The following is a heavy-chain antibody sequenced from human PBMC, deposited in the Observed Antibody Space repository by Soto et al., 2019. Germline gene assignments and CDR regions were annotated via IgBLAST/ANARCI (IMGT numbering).Heavy chain of an antibody. V-gene: IGHV4-34*01. Sequence: SETLSLTCAVYGGSFNAYYWTWIRQPPGKGLEWIGEINHSGSTNYNPSLKSRVTISVDTSKNQFSLNLSSVTAADTAMYYCTRRAIILMAGTGNWFDPWGQGTLVTVSS. J-gene: IGHJ5*02. CDR3: TRRAIILMAGTGNWFDP. CDR2: INHSGST. CDR1: GGSFNAYY. D-gene: IGHD6-19*01.